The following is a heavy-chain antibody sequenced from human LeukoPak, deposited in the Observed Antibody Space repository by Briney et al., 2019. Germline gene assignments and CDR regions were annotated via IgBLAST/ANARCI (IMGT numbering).Heavy chain of an antibody. V-gene: IGHV4-39*07. Sequence: SETLSLTCTVSGGSISSSSYYWGWIRQPPGKGLEWIGSIYYSGSTYYNPSLKSRVTISVDTSKNQFSLKLSSVTAADTAVYYCAREGYDVLSSYPYYYYYMDVWGKGTTVTVSS. CDR1: GGSISSSSYY. J-gene: IGHJ6*03. CDR2: IYYSGST. D-gene: IGHD3-9*01. CDR3: AREGYDVLSSYPYYYYYMDV.